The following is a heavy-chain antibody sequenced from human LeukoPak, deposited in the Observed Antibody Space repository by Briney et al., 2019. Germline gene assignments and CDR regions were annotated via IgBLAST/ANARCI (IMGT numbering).Heavy chain of an antibody. D-gene: IGHD2-2*01. CDR2: IWYDGSNK. J-gene: IGHJ4*02. CDR3: ARDVLPVIVVVPAAMNGVDY. Sequence: GGSLRLSCAASGFTFSSYGMHWVRQAPGKGLERVAVIWYDGSNKYYADSVKGRFTISRDNSKNTLYLQMNSLRAEDTAVYYCARDVLPVIVVVPAAMNGVDYWGQGTLVTVSS. CDR1: GFTFSSYG. V-gene: IGHV3-33*01.